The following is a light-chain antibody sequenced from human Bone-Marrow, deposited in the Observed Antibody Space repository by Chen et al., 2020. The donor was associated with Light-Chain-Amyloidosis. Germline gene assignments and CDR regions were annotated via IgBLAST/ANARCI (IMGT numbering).Light chain of an antibody. J-gene: IGLJ2*01. V-gene: IGLV2-14*01. CDR3: SSFTITNTWI. CDR2: EVT. Sequence: QSALTQPASVSGSRGQSITIPCTGTSSDVGGYNYVSWYQQHPGKAPKLMIYEVTKRPSGISIRFSGSKSGHTASLAISGLQAEDEADYYCSSFTITNTWIFGGGTKLTVL. CDR1: SSDVGGYNY.